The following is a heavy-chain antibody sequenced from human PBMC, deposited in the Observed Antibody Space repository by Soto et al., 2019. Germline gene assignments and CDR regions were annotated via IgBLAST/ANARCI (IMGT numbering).Heavy chain of an antibody. J-gene: IGHJ2*01. V-gene: IGHV4-59*01. CDR3: ARFNWYFDL. CDR2: IYYRGST. Sequence: QVQLQESGPGLVKPSETLSLTCTVSGGSISSYYWSWIRQPPGKGLEWIGYIYYRGSTNYNPSLKSRVTISVDTFKNQFSLKLSSVTAADTAMYYCARFNWYFDLWGRGILVTVSS. CDR1: GGSISSYY.